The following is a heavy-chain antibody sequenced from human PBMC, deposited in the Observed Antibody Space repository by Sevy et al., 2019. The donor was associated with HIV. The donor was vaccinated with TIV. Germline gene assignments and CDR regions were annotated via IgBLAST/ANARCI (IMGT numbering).Heavy chain of an antibody. D-gene: IGHD3-3*01. V-gene: IGHV3-21*01. J-gene: IGHJ4*02. CDR1: GFTFSSYS. Sequence: GGSLRLSCAASGFTFSSYSMNWVRQAPGKGLEWVSSISSRSSYIYYADSVKGRFTISRDNAKNSLYLQMNSLRAEDTAVYYCARELAPNDFWSAHQYDHWGQGTLVTVSS. CDR2: ISSRSSYI. CDR3: ARELAPNDFWSAHQYDH.